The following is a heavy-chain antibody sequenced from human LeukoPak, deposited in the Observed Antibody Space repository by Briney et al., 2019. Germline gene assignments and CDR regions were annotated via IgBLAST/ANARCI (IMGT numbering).Heavy chain of an antibody. V-gene: IGHV3-7*01. D-gene: IGHD3-10*01. CDR3: ARVESRLYYYGSGSSSLPNYYYGMDV. CDR2: IKQDGSEK. J-gene: IGHJ6*02. Sequence: GGSLRLSCAASGFTFSSYWMSWVRQAPGKGLEWVANIKQDGSEKYYVDSVKGRFTISRDNAKDSLYLQMNSLRAEDTAVHYCARVESRLYYYGSGSSSLPNYYYGMDVWGQGTTVTVSS. CDR1: GFTFSSYW.